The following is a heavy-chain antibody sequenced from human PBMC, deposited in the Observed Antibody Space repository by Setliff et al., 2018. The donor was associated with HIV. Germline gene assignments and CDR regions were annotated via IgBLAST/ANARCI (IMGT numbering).Heavy chain of an antibody. V-gene: IGHV5-51*01. CDR3: ARAPRSPLRWRDNLLSSSSFFMDV. J-gene: IGHJ6*03. CDR2: IYPGDSDT. Sequence: GESLKISCEASGYIFTDYWIGWVRQMPGKGLEWMGIIYPGDSDTRYSPSFQGQVTFSADKSIRAVYLQWDSLKASDSAIYYCARAPRSPLRWRDNLLSSSSFFMDVWGKGTTVTVSS. CDR1: GYIFTDYW. D-gene: IGHD2-21*01.